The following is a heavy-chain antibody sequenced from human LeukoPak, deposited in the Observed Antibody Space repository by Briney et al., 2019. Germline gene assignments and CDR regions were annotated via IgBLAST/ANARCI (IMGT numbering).Heavy chain of an antibody. J-gene: IGHJ6*03. CDR1: GFRFGGYS. CDR2: ISVSGT. V-gene: IGHV3-48*04. Sequence: GGSLRLSCTASGFRFGGYSIHWVRQAPGKGLEWLSYISVSGTKHADSVMGRVTVSRDDAKNSLYLQMNGLRAEDTAVYYCARIRGLTLPISYMDVWGKGTTVTVSS. D-gene: IGHD2-21*01. CDR3: ARIRGLTLPISYMDV.